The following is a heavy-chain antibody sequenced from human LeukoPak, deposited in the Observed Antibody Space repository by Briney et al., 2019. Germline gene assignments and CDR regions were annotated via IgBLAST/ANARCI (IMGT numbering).Heavy chain of an antibody. CDR3: ARRVLRYFDWLLSGNWFDP. Sequence: SETLSLTCSVSGGSISSSSYYWSWIRQPPGKGLEWIGEINHSGSTNYNPSLKSRVTISVDTSKNQFSLKLSSVTAADTAVYYCARRVLRYFDWLLSGNWFDPWGQGTLVTVSS. D-gene: IGHD3-9*01. CDR2: INHSGST. J-gene: IGHJ5*02. V-gene: IGHV4-39*07. CDR1: GGSISSSSYY.